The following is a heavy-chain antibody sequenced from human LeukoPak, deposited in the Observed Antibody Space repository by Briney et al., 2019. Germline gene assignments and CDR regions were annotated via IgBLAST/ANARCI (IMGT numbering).Heavy chain of an antibody. CDR3: ARAGYSGYDLYY. CDR2: IYYSGST. CDR1: GGSISSYY. D-gene: IGHD5-12*01. J-gene: IGHJ4*02. Sequence: PSETLSLTCTVSGGSISSYYWSWIRQPPGKGLEWIGYIYYSGSTNYNPSLKSRVTISEDTSKNQFSLKLSSVTAADTAVYYCARAGYSGYDLYYWGQGTLVTVSS. V-gene: IGHV4-59*01.